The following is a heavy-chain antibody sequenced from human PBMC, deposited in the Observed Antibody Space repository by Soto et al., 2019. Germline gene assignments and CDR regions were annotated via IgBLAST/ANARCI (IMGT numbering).Heavy chain of an antibody. CDR1: GGSISSGGYY. Sequence: PSETLSLTCTVSGGSISSGGYYWSWVRQHPGKGLEWIGYIYYTGNTYYNPSLKSRVTISVDTSKNQFSLKLSSVTAADTAMYYCARVLGFDHDYWGLGTLVTVSS. CDR3: ARVLGFDHDY. J-gene: IGHJ4*02. D-gene: IGHD5-12*01. CDR2: IYYTGNT. V-gene: IGHV4-31*03.